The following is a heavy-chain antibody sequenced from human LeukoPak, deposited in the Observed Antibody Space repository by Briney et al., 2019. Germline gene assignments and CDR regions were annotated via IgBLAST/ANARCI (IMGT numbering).Heavy chain of an antibody. J-gene: IGHJ6*02. CDR2: IYYSGST. D-gene: IGHD3-10*01. CDR1: GGSISSGGYY. V-gene: IGHV4-31*03. Sequence: SETLSLTCTVSGGSISSGGYYWSWIRQHPGTGLEWIGYIYYSGSTYYNPSLKSRVTISVDTSKNQFSLKLSSVTAADTAVYYCARGGGFGEFLYYYYGMDVWGQGTTVTISS. CDR3: ARGGGFGEFLYYYYGMDV.